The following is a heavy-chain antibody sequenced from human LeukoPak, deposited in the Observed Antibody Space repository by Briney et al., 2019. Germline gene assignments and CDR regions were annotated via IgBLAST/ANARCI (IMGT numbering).Heavy chain of an antibody. Sequence: ASVKVSCKASGYTFTRHYMHWGRQAPGQGLEWRGWINPNSGGTNYAQKFQGRVTMTRDTSISTAYMELSRLRSDDTAVYYCARDTGYFSLYYYMDVWGKGTTVTISS. J-gene: IGHJ6*03. CDR2: INPNSGGT. CDR3: ARDTGYFSLYYYMDV. D-gene: IGHD3-3*01. V-gene: IGHV1-2*02. CDR1: GYTFTRHY.